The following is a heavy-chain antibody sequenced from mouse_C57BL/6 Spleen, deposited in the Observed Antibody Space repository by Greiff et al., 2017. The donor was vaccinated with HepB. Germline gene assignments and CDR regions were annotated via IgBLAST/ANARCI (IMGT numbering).Heavy chain of an antibody. CDR2: INPGSGGT. J-gene: IGHJ4*01. V-gene: IGHV1-54*01. CDR3: ARSGSNYGGYYAMDY. CDR1: GYAFTNYL. Sequence: QVQLKQSGAELVRPGTSVKVSCKASGYAFTNYLIEWVKQRPGQGLEWIGVINPGSGGTNYNEKFKGKATLTADKSSSTADMQLSSLTSEDSAVYFCARSGSNYGGYYAMDYWGQGTSVTVSS. D-gene: IGHD2-5*01.